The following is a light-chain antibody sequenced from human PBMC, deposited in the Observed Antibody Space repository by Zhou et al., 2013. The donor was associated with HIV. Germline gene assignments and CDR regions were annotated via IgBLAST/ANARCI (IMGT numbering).Light chain of an antibody. CDR3: QQYGSSPPNT. Sequence: EIVLTQSPATLSLSPGESATLSCRASQSVGTYLAWYQQKPGQAPRLLIYDASNRATGIPARFSGSGSGTDFTLTISSLEPEDFAVYYCQQYGSSPPNTFGQGTKLEIK. CDR1: QSVGTY. CDR2: DAS. V-gene: IGKV3-11*01. J-gene: IGKJ2*01.